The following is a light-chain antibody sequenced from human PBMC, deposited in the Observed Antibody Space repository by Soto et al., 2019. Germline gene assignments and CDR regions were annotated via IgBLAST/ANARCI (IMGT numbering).Light chain of an antibody. Sequence: EIVMTQSPATLSVSPGERATLSCRASQSVSSNLAWYQQKPGQAPRLLIYGASTRATGIPARFSGSGSGTEFTLTISSRPSEDFAIYFCQQYNNWPPDRTFGQGTKVEIK. CDR2: GAS. V-gene: IGKV3-15*01. CDR3: QQYNNWPPDRT. CDR1: QSVSSN. J-gene: IGKJ1*01.